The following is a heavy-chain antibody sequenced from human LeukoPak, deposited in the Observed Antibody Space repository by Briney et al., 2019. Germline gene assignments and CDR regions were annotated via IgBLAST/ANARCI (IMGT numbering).Heavy chain of an antibody. CDR3: ARVSMVRGVIIRYYFDY. Sequence: ASVKVSCKASGYTFTGYSMHWVRQAPGQGLEWMGWIYPNSGGTNYAQKFQGRVTMTRNTSISTAYMELSSLRSEDTAVYYCARVSMVRGVIIRYYFDYWGQGTLVTVSS. CDR1: GYTFTGYS. J-gene: IGHJ4*02. CDR2: IYPNSGGT. V-gene: IGHV1-2*02. D-gene: IGHD3-10*01.